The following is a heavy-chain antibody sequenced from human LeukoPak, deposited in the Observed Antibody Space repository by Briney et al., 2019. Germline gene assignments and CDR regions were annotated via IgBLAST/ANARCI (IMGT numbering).Heavy chain of an antibody. V-gene: IGHV3-48*02. Sequence: GGSLRLSCVASGFTFSSYTMNWVRQAPGRGLEWVSYISSSSTTIYYADSVKGRFTISRDNAKNSLFLQMNSLRDEDTAVYYCAANPTVYNYFDPWGQGTLVTVSS. CDR2: ISSSSTTI. CDR3: AANPTVYNYFDP. J-gene: IGHJ5*02. CDR1: GFTFSSYT.